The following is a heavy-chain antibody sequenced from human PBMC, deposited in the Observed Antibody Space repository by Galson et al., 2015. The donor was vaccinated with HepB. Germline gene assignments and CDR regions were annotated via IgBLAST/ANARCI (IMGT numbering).Heavy chain of an antibody. CDR2: IIPIFGTA. Sequence: SVTVSCKASGGTFSSYAISWVRRAPGQGLEWMGGIIPIFGTANYAQKFQGRVTITADESTSTAYMELSSLRSEDTAVYYCARVAGYPNYYFNYWGQGTLVTVSS. V-gene: IGHV1-69*13. CDR1: GGTFSSYA. J-gene: IGHJ4*02. CDR3: ARVAGYPNYYFNY. D-gene: IGHD2-15*01.